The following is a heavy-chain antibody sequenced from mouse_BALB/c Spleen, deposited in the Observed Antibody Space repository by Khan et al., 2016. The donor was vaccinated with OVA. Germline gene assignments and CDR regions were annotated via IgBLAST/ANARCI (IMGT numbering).Heavy chain of an antibody. CDR2: ISSGGHYT. CDR1: GFTFSSYG. V-gene: IGHV5-6*01. J-gene: IGHJ4*01. D-gene: IGHD1-2*01. Sequence: EVELVESGGDLVKPGGSLKLSCAASGFTFSSYGMFWVRQTPDKRLEWVATISSGGHYTYFPDSVRGRFTISRDNAKNTLYLQMSSLKSEDTAMYYCARTINTAKGDYYAMDYWGQGTSVTVSS. CDR3: ARTINTAKGDYYAMDY.